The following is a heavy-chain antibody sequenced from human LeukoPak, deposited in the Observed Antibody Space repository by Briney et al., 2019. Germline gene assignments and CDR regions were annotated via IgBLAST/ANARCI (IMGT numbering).Heavy chain of an antibody. V-gene: IGHV4-59*01. Sequence: PSETLSLTCTVFGGSISSYYWSWIRQPPGKGLEWIGYIYYSGSTNYNPSLKSRVTISVDTSKNQFSLKLSSVTAADTAVYHCARNFPSSSDAFDIWGQGTMVTVSS. CDR2: IYYSGST. D-gene: IGHD6-6*01. J-gene: IGHJ3*02. CDR3: ARNFPSSSDAFDI. CDR1: GGSISSYY.